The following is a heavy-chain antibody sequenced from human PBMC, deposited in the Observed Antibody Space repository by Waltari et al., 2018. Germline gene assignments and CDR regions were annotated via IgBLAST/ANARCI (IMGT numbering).Heavy chain of an antibody. V-gene: IGHV3-21*01. J-gene: IGHJ4*02. Sequence: EVQLVESGGGLVKPGGSLRLSCAASGFTFCSYSMTWVRQAPGKGLEWVSSISSSSSYIYYADSVKGRFTISRDNAKNSLYLQMNSLRAEDTAVYYCARVGATMALYWGQGTLVTVSS. D-gene: IGHD1-26*01. CDR3: ARVGATMALY. CDR2: ISSSSSYI. CDR1: GFTFCSYS.